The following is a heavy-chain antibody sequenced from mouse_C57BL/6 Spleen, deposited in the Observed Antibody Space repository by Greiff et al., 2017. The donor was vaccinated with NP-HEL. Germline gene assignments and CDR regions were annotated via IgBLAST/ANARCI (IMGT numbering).Heavy chain of an antibody. Sequence: QVQLKQPGAELVKPGASVKLSCKASGYTFTSYWMHWVKQRPGQGLEWIGMIHPNSGRTNYNEKFTSKATLTVDKSSSTAYMQLSSLTSEDSAVYYCASSLYYGNPHYWGQGTTLTVSS. CDR3: ASSLYYGNPHY. V-gene: IGHV1-64*01. CDR2: IHPNSGRT. CDR1: GYTFTSYW. J-gene: IGHJ2*01. D-gene: IGHD2-1*01.